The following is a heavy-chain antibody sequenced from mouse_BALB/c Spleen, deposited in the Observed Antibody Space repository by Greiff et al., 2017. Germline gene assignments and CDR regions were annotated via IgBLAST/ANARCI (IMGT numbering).Heavy chain of an antibody. V-gene: IGHV1S81*02. CDR3: TINWDWYFDV. Sequence: QVHVKQSGAELVKPGASVKLSCKASGYTFTSYYMYWVKQRPGQGLEWIGEINPSNGGTNFNEKFKSKATLTVDKSSSTAYMQLSSLTSEDSAVYYCTINWDWYFDVWGAGTTVTVSS. D-gene: IGHD4-1*01. CDR1: GYTFTSYY. CDR2: INPSNGGT. J-gene: IGHJ1*01.